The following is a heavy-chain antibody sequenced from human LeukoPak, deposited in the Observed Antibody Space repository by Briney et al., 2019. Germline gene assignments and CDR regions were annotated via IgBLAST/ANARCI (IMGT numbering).Heavy chain of an antibody. CDR2: ISGSGGST. V-gene: IGHV3-23*01. Sequence: PGGSLRLSCAASGFIFSSYAMTWVRQAPGKGLEWVSAISGSGGSTYYADSVKGRFTISRDTSKSTLYLQMNSLRAEDTAVYYCAKRGGDSYYLDSWGQGTLVTVSS. J-gene: IGHJ4*02. D-gene: IGHD2-21*02. CDR3: AKRGGDSYYLDS. CDR1: GFIFSSYA.